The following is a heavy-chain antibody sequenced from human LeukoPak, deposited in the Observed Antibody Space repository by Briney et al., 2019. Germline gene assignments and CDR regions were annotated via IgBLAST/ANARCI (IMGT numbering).Heavy chain of an antibody. CDR1: GFIFSKYS. CDR2: ISSSSDTI. V-gene: IGHV3-48*01. J-gene: IGHJ3*02. CDR3: ARDPSPGSYSSAFDI. Sequence: GGSLRLSCAASGFIFSKYSMHWVRQAPGKGLEWVSYISSSSDTIYYADSVKGRFTISRDNAKNSLYLQMNSLRAEDTAVYYCARDPSPGSYSSAFDIWGQGTMVTVSS. D-gene: IGHD3-10*01.